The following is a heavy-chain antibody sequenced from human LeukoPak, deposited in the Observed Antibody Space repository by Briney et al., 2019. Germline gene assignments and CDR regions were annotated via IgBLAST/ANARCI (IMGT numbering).Heavy chain of an antibody. J-gene: IGHJ4*02. Sequence: EASVTVSCKASGYTFTSYAMHWVRQAPGQRLEWMGWINAGNGNTKYSQKFQGRVTMTTDTSTSTAYMELRSLRSDDTAVYYCATGGLDCSGGSCYSRDDYWGQGTLVTVSS. V-gene: IGHV1-3*01. CDR1: GYTFTSYA. D-gene: IGHD2-15*01. CDR3: ATGGLDCSGGSCYSRDDY. CDR2: INAGNGNT.